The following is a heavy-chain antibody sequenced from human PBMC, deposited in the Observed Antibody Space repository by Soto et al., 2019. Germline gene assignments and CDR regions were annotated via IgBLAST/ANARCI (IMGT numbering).Heavy chain of an antibody. D-gene: IGHD5-12*01. J-gene: IGHJ4*02. Sequence: GESLRLSCATSGFTFSSYGMHWVRQAPGKGLEWVAVISYDGSNKYYADSVKGRFTISRDNSKNTLYLQMNSLRAEDTAVYYCAKTPLTSSGYAVQADYWGQGTLVTVSS. CDR1: GFTFSSYG. CDR3: AKTPLTSSGYAVQADY. CDR2: ISYDGSNK. V-gene: IGHV3-30*18.